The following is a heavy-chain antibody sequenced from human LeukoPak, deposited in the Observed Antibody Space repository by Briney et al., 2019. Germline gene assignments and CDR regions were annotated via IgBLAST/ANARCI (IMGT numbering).Heavy chain of an antibody. Sequence: SKTLSLTCAVYGGSFSGYYWSWIRQPPGKGLEWIGEINHSGSTNYNPSLKSRVTKSVDTSKNQFSLKLSSVTAADTAVYYCARGTAMGAFDYWGQGTLVTVSS. CDR3: ARGTAMGAFDY. CDR2: INHSGST. V-gene: IGHV4-34*01. D-gene: IGHD5-18*01. J-gene: IGHJ4*02. CDR1: GGSFSGYY.